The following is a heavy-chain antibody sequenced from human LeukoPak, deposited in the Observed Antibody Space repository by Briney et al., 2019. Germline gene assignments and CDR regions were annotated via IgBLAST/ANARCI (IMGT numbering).Heavy chain of an antibody. Sequence: GGSLRLSCAASGFTFSSYGMHWVRQAPGKGLEWVAFIRNDGSNKYYVDSVKGRFTISRDNSKNTLYLEMNSLRAEDTAVYYCSKGRDSSPSGLDIWGQGTMVTVSS. CDR2: IRNDGSNK. CDR3: SKGRDSSPSGLDI. D-gene: IGHD6-19*01. J-gene: IGHJ3*02. V-gene: IGHV3-30*02. CDR1: GFTFSSYG.